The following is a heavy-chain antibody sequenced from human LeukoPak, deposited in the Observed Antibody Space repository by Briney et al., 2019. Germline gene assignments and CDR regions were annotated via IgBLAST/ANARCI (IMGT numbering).Heavy chain of an antibody. D-gene: IGHD3-9*01. CDR2: IYSGGST. J-gene: IGHJ4*02. V-gene: IGHV3-66*01. CDR1: GFTVSSNF. CDR3: ALGLVTDY. Sequence: PGGSLRLSCAASGFTVSSNFMSWVRQAPGRGLEWVSVIYSGGSTYYADSVKGRFTISRDNSKNTLYLQMNSLRVEDTAVYYCALGLVTDYWGQGTLVTVSS.